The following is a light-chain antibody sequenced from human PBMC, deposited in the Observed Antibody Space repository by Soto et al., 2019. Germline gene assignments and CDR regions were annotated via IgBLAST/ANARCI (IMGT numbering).Light chain of an antibody. J-gene: IGKJ1*01. CDR3: QQYGSSPGT. CDR1: PSVSSD. Sequence: PGERATLSCRASPSVSSDLAWYQQKPGQAPRLLLYGASIRDTGIPARFSGSGSGTDFTLTISRLESEDFAVYYCQQYGSSPGTFGQGTKVDIK. CDR2: GAS. V-gene: IGKV3-20*01.